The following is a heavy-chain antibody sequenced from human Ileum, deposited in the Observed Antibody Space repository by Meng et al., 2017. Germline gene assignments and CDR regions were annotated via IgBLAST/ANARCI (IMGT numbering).Heavy chain of an antibody. J-gene: IGHJ4*02. CDR3: AREPPAAAGTGADY. D-gene: IGHD6-13*01. V-gene: IGHV4-31*03. CDR1: GGSISSGAYY. CDR2: IYYSGTT. Sequence: QVQLQESGPGLVKPSQTLSLTCTVSGGSISSGAYYWSWIRQHPGKGLEWIGYIYYSGTTYYNPSLKSRVTISVDTSKNQFSLKLSSVTAADTAVYYCAREPPAAAGTGADYWGQGTLVTVSS.